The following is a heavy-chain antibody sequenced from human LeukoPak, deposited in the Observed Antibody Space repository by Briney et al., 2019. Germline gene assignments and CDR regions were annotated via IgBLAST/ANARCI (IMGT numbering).Heavy chain of an antibody. CDR1: GFTFGSYS. Sequence: GGSLRLSCAASGFTFGSYSMNWVRQAPGKGLEWASYISRTNSTIYYADSVKGRFTISRDNAKNSLYLQMNSLRAEDTAVYYCARGWRFLGVDYWGQGILVTVSS. V-gene: IGHV3-48*01. J-gene: IGHJ4*02. CDR3: ARGWRFLGVDY. D-gene: IGHD3-3*01. CDR2: ISRTNSTI.